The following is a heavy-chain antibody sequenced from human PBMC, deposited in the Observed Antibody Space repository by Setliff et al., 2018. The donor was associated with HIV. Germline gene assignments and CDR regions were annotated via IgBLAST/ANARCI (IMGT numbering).Heavy chain of an antibody. CDR1: GDSIRAYY. Sequence: SETRSLTCTVSGDSIRAYYWTWIRQPPGKGLEWIGYIYYSGSTNYNPYLKSRVTISGDTSKNQFSLKLTSLTAADTTVYYCATAYDYSNYFHFYMDVWGKGTTVTVSS. D-gene: IGHD4-4*01. J-gene: IGHJ6*03. CDR3: ATAYDYSNYFHFYMDV. CDR2: IYYSGST. V-gene: IGHV4-59*01.